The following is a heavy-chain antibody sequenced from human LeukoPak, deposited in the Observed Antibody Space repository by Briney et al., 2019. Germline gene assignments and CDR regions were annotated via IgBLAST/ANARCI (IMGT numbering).Heavy chain of an antibody. D-gene: IGHD6-19*01. Sequence: PSETLSLTCTVSGGSISSYYWSWIRQPAGKGLEWIGRIYTSGSTSYNPSLKSRVTMSVDTSKNQLSLRLSSVTAADTAVYYCARHSAVAPLDYWGQGTLVTVSS. CDR3: ARHSAVAPLDY. V-gene: IGHV4-4*07. J-gene: IGHJ4*02. CDR1: GGSISSYY. CDR2: IYTSGST.